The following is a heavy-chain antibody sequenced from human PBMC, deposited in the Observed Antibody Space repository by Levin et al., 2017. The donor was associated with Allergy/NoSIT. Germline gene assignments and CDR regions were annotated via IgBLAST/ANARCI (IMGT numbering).Heavy chain of an antibody. V-gene: IGHV1-18*01. CDR2: ISTDNGNT. Sequence: GASVKVSCKASGYTFTSYGISWVRQAPGQGLEWMGWISTDNGNTNYAHKLQGRVTMTTDTSTSTAYMELRSLRSDDTAVYYCARDRRVNGPSYYGMDVWGQGTTVTVSS. D-gene: IGHD4-11*01. J-gene: IGHJ6*02. CDR1: GYTFTSYG. CDR3: ARDRRVNGPSYYGMDV.